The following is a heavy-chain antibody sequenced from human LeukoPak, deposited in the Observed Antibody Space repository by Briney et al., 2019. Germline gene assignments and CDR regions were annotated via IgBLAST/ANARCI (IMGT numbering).Heavy chain of an antibody. D-gene: IGHD3-10*01. CDR1: GFTFSSYA. CDR3: ARGGGID. Sequence: PGGSLRLSCAASGFTFSSYAMTWVRQAPGKGLEWVAVISYDGSNKYYADSVKGRFTISRDNSKNTLYLQMNSLRAEDTAVYYCARGGGIDWGQGTLVTVSS. CDR2: ISYDGSNK. V-gene: IGHV3-30*04. J-gene: IGHJ4*02.